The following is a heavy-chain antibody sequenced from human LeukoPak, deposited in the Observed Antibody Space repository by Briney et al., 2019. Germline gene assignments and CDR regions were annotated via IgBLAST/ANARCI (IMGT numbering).Heavy chain of an antibody. J-gene: IGHJ3*02. D-gene: IGHD6-13*01. CDR1: GGSISSYY. CDR3: ARDRIAAAAPTLLDAFDI. Sequence: SETLSLTCTVSGGSISSYYWSWIRQPAGKGLESIGHISTSGSTNYNPSLKSRVTMSVDTSKNQFSLKLSSVTAADTAVYYCARDRIAAAAPTLLDAFDIWGQGTMVTVSS. CDR2: ISTSGST. V-gene: IGHV4-4*07.